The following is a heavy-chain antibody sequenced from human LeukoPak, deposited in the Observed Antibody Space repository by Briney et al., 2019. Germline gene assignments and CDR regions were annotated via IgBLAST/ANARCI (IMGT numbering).Heavy chain of an antibody. CDR2: IYYSGTT. Sequence: SETLSLTCIVSGGSISSYYWSWIRQPPGKGLEWIGYIYYSGTTNYNPSLKSRVAISVDTSKNQFSLKLSSVTAADTAVYYCARGVYIAAAQYGYWGQGTLVTVSS. J-gene: IGHJ4*02. V-gene: IGHV4-59*01. CDR1: GGSISSYY. CDR3: ARGVYIAAAQYGY. D-gene: IGHD6-13*01.